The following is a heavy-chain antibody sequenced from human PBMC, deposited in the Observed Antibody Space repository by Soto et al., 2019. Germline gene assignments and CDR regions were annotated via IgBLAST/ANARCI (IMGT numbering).Heavy chain of an antibody. D-gene: IGHD6-13*01. Sequence: PSETLSLTCTVSGDSIRSSSHYWAWNRQPPGKGLEWIGGFYYSGSPYYNPSLKSRVTISVDTSKNQFSLKLSSVTAADTAVYYCARGGAAAGTYSDFDYWGQGTLVTVSS. J-gene: IGHJ4*02. CDR1: GDSIRSSSHY. CDR3: ARGGAAAGTYSDFDY. CDR2: FYYSGSP. V-gene: IGHV4-39*07.